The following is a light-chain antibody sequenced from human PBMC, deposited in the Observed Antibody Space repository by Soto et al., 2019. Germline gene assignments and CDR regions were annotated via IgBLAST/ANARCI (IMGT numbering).Light chain of an antibody. Sequence: QSVLTPPPSASGTPGQRVTISCSGSSSNIGSHYVYWYQELPGTAPKLLIYRNDQRPSGVPDRFSGSKSGTSASLAISGLRSEDEADYYCAAWDDSLSVLFGGGTKLTVL. J-gene: IGLJ2*01. CDR2: RND. CDR1: SSNIGSHY. V-gene: IGLV1-47*01. CDR3: AAWDDSLSVL.